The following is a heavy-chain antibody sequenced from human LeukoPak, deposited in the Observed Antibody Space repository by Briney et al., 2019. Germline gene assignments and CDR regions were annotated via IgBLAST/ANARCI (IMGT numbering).Heavy chain of an antibody. Sequence: GESLKISCKGYGDRSTIYWVTWLRQMPGKGLEWMGIIFPGDSDTRYSPSIQGQVTISVDRSISTAYLQWSSLKASDTAIYYCARLASKDFWSRPHDDLEIWAQGTMVTVSS. J-gene: IGHJ3*02. CDR1: GDRSTIYW. CDR2: IFPGDSDT. D-gene: IGHD3-3*01. CDR3: ARLASKDFWSRPHDDLEI. V-gene: IGHV5-51*01.